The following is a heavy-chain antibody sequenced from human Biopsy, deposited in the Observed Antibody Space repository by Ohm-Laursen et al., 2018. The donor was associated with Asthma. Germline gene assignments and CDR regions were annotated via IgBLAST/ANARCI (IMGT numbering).Heavy chain of an antibody. CDR2: IIPIFGPT. D-gene: IGHD5-12*01. CDR1: GGTFSSNS. CDR3: ARGYSGSDRIVYYYSGLEV. Sequence: GASVKVSCKASGGTFSSNSINWVRQAPGQGLEWMGRIIPIFGPTNYAQKFQGRVTITADESTSTAYMELSSLSSEDTAVYYCARGYSGSDRIVYYYSGLEVWGQGTTVTVSS. V-gene: IGHV1-69*13. J-gene: IGHJ6*02.